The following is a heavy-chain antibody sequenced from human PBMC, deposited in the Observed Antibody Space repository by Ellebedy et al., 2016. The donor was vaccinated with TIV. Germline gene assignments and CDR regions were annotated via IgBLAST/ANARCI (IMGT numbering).Heavy chain of an antibody. V-gene: IGHV6-1*01. Sequence: MPSETLSLTCDISGASVSSNSVAWNWLRPSPSMGLEWLGKTYYRSQWYKEYVESVKSRMTINADTSKNQFSLQLNSVTPEETAVYYCVRGVGSYYFDYWGQGTLVTVSS. CDR1: GASVSSNSVA. CDR3: VRGVGSYYFDY. CDR2: TYYRSQWYK. D-gene: IGHD3-3*01. J-gene: IGHJ4*02.